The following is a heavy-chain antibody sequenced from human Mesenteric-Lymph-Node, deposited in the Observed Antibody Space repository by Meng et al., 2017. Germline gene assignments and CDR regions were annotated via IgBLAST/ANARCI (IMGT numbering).Heavy chain of an antibody. CDR1: GGSISSGGYY. CDR2: IHSSGST. CDR3: ARASYGSGSPLGESWFDP. Sequence: QVQLQESGPGLLTPSQTLSLTCTVSGGSISSGGYYWSWIRQHPGKGLEWIGYIHSSGSTYYNPSLRSRLTISVDTSKNQFSLKLSSVTAADTAVYYCARASYGSGSPLGESWFDPWGQGTLVTVSS. V-gene: IGHV4-31*03. J-gene: IGHJ5*02. D-gene: IGHD3-10*01.